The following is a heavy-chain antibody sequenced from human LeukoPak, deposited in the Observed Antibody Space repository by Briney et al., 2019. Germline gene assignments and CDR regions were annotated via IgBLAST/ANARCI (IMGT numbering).Heavy chain of an antibody. J-gene: IGHJ4*02. D-gene: IGHD2-21*01. CDR2: IWYDGSNK. CDR1: GFTFSSYG. CDR3: AKDSAYGPPGY. Sequence: GGSLRLSCAASGFTFSSYGMHWVRQAPGKGLEWVAVIWYDGSNKYYADSVKGRFTISRDNSKNTLYLQMNSLRAGDTAVYYCAKDSAYGPPGYWGQGTLVTVSS. V-gene: IGHV3-33*06.